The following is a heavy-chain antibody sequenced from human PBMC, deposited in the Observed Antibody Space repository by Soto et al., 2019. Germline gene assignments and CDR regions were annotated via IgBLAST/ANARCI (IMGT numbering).Heavy chain of an antibody. V-gene: IGHV5-51*01. CDR3: ARHHGSPGSYFGLDV. CDR2: IYPCDSDT. Sequence: GESLKISCKGSGYSFTSYWINWVRQMPGKGLEWMGIIYPCDSDTRYSPSFQGQVTISADKSIDTAYLQWRSLKASDTSVYYCARHHGSPGSYFGLDVWGQGTTVTVSS. J-gene: IGHJ6*02. D-gene: IGHD6-13*01. CDR1: GYSFTSYW.